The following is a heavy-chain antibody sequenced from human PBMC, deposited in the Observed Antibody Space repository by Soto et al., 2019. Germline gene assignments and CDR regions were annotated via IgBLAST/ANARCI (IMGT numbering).Heavy chain of an antibody. CDR1: GFTFSSYG. CDR2: ISGSGGST. V-gene: IGHV3-23*01. CDR3: AKPSGNSDWLLWPDY. J-gene: IGHJ4*02. D-gene: IGHD3-9*01. Sequence: EVQLLESGGGLVQPGGSLRLSCAASGFTFSSYGMTWVRQAPGKGLEWVSGISGSGGSTYYADSVKGRFTNSRDNSKNTLYLQMNSLRAEDTAVYYCAKPSGNSDWLLWPDYWGQGTLDTVSS.